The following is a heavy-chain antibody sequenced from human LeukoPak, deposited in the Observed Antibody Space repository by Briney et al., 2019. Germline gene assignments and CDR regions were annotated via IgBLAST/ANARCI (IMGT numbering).Heavy chain of an antibody. V-gene: IGHV3-23*01. CDR3: AKGAEEGVVITSVYYYYMDV. CDR2: ISGSGYNT. D-gene: IGHD3-22*01. CDR1: GVTFSSHG. Sequence: AGGSLRLSCAASGVTFSSHGLSWVRQPAGKGLEWVSTISGSGYNTYYADSVMGRLTISRDNSKNTMYLQMNSLRAEDTAVYYCAKGAEEGVVITSVYYYYMDVWGKGTTVTISS. J-gene: IGHJ6*03.